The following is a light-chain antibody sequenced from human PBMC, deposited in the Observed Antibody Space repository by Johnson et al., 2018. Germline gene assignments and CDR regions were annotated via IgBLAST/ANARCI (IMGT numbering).Light chain of an antibody. CDR3: GTWDTSPSAVNF. J-gene: IGLJ1*01. CDR2: ENN. Sequence: QSVLTQPPSVSAAPGQKVTISCSGSSSNIGNNYVSWYQQLPGTAPKLLIYENNKRPSGIPDRFSGSKSGTSATLGITGLQTGDEADYYCGTWDTSPSAVNFIGPGTKVTVL. CDR1: SSNIGNNY. V-gene: IGLV1-51*02.